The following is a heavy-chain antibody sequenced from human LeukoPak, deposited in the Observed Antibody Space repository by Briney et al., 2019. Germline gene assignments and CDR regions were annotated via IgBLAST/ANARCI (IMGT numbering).Heavy chain of an antibody. J-gene: IGHJ4*02. Sequence: GGSLRLSCVVSDSPFNSYWMSWVRQAPGKGLECVASINQGGSQQYYVDSVRGRFTISRDDAQKSVYLQMNNLRVDGTAVYYCVRRNLFDYWGQGTLVTVSS. CDR1: DSPFNSYW. CDR2: INQGGSQQ. CDR3: VRRNLFDY. V-gene: IGHV3-7*03.